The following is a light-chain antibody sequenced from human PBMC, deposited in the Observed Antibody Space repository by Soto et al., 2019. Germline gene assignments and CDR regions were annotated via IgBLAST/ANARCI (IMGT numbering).Light chain of an antibody. CDR1: QSVNSF. CDR3: QQRDNWPT. V-gene: IGKV3-11*01. J-gene: IGKJ2*01. CDR2: DAS. Sequence: EIVLTQSPATLSLSPGERATLSCRASQSVNSFLAWYQQKPGQAPRLLIYDASNRATGIPARFSGGGSGTDFTLTISSLEPEDFAVYYCQQRDNWPTFGQGTKLESK.